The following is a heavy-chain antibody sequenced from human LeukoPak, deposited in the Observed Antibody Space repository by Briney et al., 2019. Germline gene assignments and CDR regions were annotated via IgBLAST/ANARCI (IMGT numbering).Heavy chain of an antibody. CDR1: GSTFSSYW. CDR3: ARGRPHGNDY. V-gene: IGHV3-74*01. CDR2: IASDGSST. J-gene: IGHJ4*02. D-gene: IGHD4-23*01. Sequence: GGSLRLSCAASGSTFSSYWMNWVRQAPGKGLVWVSRIASDGSSTTYADSVKGRFSISRDNAKNTLYLQMNSLRVGDTAVYYCARGRPHGNDYWGQGTLVTVSS.